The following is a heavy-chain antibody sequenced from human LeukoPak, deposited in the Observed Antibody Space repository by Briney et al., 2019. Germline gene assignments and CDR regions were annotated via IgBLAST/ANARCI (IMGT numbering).Heavy chain of an antibody. CDR3: GRDGSGSHITPRYFDY. CDR1: GITSSSYS. Sequence: GVSLTLSCTPSGITSSSYSMNWVRQAPGRGLELVSSISSSSSYIYYADSVRGRFTFPRDNAKRSVYLQMNKLSADDTAVYYCGRDGSGSHITPRYFDYWGQGTLVTVSS. J-gene: IGHJ4*02. V-gene: IGHV3-21*01. CDR2: ISSSSSYI. D-gene: IGHD3-10*01.